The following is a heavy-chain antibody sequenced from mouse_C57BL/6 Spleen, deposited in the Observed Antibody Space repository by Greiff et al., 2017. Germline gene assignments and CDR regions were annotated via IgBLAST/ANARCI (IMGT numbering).Heavy chain of an antibody. J-gene: IGHJ2*01. V-gene: IGHV1-62-2*01. D-gene: IGHD1-1*01. Sequence: VQVVESGAELVKPGASVKLSCKASGYTFTEYTIHWVKQRSGQGLEWIGWFYPGSGSIKYNEKFKDKATLTADKSSSTVYMELRRLTAEDSAVYFCARHEAGSSFDYWGQCTTLTVSS. CDR1: GYTFTEYT. CDR2: FYPGSGSI. CDR3: ARHEAGSSFDY.